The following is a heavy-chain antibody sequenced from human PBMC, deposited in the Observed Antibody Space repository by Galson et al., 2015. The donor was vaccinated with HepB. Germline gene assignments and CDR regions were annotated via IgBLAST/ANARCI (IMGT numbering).Heavy chain of an antibody. CDR3: VVGATTALDY. D-gene: IGHD1-26*01. CDR1: GFTFDDYA. V-gene: IGHV3-30*03. CDR2: ISYDGSNK. Sequence: SLRLSCAASGFTFDDYAMHWVRQAPGKGLEWVAVISYDGSNKYYADSVKGRFTISRDNSKNTLYLQMNSLRAEDTAVYYCVVGATTALDYWGQGTLVTVSS. J-gene: IGHJ4*02.